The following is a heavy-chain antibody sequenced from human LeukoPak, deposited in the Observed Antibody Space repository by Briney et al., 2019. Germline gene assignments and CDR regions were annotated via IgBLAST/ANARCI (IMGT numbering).Heavy chain of an antibody. D-gene: IGHD1-1*01. CDR2: ISSRSSYI. Sequence: KPGGSLRLSCAASGFTFSSYSMNWVRQAPGKGLEWVSSISSRSSYIYYADSVKGRFTISRDNAKNSLYLQMNSLRAEDTAVYYCARDPRIGTTGTTADYWGQGTLVTVSS. CDR1: GFTFSSYS. V-gene: IGHV3-21*01. J-gene: IGHJ4*02. CDR3: ARDPRIGTTGTTADY.